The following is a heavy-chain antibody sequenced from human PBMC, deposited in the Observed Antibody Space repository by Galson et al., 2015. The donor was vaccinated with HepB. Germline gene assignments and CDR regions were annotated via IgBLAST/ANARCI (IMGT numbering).Heavy chain of an antibody. CDR2: ISGSGGST. Sequence: SLRLSCAASGFTFSSYAMSWVRQAPGKGLEWVSAISGSGGSTYYADSVKGRFTISRDNSKNTLYLQMNSLRAEDTAVYYCAKAMYSSGWFDYWGQGTLVTVSS. CDR1: GFTFSSYA. V-gene: IGHV3-23*01. CDR3: AKAMYSSGWFDY. D-gene: IGHD6-19*01. J-gene: IGHJ4*02.